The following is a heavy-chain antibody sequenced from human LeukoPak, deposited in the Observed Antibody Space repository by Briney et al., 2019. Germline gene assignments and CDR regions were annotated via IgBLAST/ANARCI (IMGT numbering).Heavy chain of an antibody. Sequence: PGGSLRLSCAASGFTFSSYGMPWVRQAPGKGLEWVAVISYDGSNKYYADSVKGRFTISRDNSKNTLYLQMNSLRAEDTAVYYCAKKDFDYWGQGTLVTVSS. CDR3: AKKDFDY. J-gene: IGHJ4*02. CDR1: GFTFSSYG. CDR2: ISYDGSNK. V-gene: IGHV3-30*18.